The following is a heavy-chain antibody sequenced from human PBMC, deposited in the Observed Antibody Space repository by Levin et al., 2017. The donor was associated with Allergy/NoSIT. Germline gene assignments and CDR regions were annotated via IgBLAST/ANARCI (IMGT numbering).Heavy chain of an antibody. J-gene: IGHJ4*02. CDR1: GDSVSSNSAA. CDR2: TYYRSKWFN. Sequence: SQTLSLTCAISGDSVSSNSAAWHWIRQSPSRGLEWLGRTYYRSKWFNEYAVSVKSRITINPDTSKNEFSLQLNSVTPEDTAVYYCVRAAQYAFDYWGQGTLVTVSA. D-gene: IGHD2-2*01. V-gene: IGHV6-1*01. CDR3: VRAAQYAFDY.